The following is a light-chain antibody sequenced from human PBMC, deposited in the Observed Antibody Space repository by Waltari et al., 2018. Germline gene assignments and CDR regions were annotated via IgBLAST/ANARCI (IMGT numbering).Light chain of an antibody. Sequence: DIQMTQSPSSLSASVGDRVTITCRASQTINTFLNWYQENPGKAPKLLIYAASSLQPGVPARFSGSGSGTEFTLTISSLLPEDFATYYCQQSYSIFWTFGQGTKVEIK. V-gene: IGKV1-39*01. J-gene: IGKJ1*01. CDR2: AAS. CDR1: QTINTF. CDR3: QQSYSIFWT.